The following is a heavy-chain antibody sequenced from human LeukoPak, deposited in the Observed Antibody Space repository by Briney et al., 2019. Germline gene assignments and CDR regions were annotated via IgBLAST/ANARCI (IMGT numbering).Heavy chain of an antibody. CDR2: TYYSGST. CDR1: GVSISSGDYY. Sequence: PSETLSLTCTVSGVSISSGDYYWSWIRQPPGKGLEWIGYTYYSGSTYYNPSLKSRVTISVDTSKNQFSLKLSSVTAAATAVYYCARPYYYDSRIDPWGQGTRVTVSS. J-gene: IGHJ5*02. CDR3: ARPYYYDSRIDP. V-gene: IGHV4-30-4*01. D-gene: IGHD3-22*01.